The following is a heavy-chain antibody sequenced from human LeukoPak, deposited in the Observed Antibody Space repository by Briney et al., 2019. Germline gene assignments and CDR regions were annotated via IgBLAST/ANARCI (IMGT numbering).Heavy chain of an antibody. D-gene: IGHD3-3*01. CDR2: INHSGST. J-gene: IGHJ5*02. CDR3: ARGLRYYDFWSGYPGAWFDP. CDR1: GGSFSGYY. V-gene: IGHV4-34*01. Sequence: SETPSLTCAVYGGSFSGYYWSWIRQPPGKGLEWIGEINHSGSTNYNPSLKSRVTISVDTSKNQFSLKLSSVTAADTAVYYCARGLRYYDFWSGYPGAWFDPWGQGTLVTVSS.